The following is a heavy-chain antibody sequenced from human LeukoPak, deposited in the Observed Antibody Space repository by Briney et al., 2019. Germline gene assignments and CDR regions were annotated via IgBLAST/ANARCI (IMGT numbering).Heavy chain of an antibody. CDR1: GGTFSSCA. Sequence: GASVKVSCKASGGTFSSCAISWVRQAPGQGLEWMGGIIPIFGTANYAQKFQGRVTITTDESTSTAYMELSSLRSEDTAVYYCARDGQLPRTGPNYSYYMDVWGKGTTVTVSS. V-gene: IGHV1-69*05. D-gene: IGHD6-6*01. CDR2: IIPIFGTA. CDR3: ARDGQLPRTGPNYSYYMDV. J-gene: IGHJ6*03.